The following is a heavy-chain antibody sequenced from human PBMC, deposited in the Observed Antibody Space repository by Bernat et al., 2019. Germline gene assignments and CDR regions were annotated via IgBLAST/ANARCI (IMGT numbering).Heavy chain of an antibody. CDR1: RFSFSGFS. Sequence: EVHVVESGGGLVQPGGSLRLSCSASRFSFSGFSMHWVRQAPGKGLEYVSAIDPDGVGTWYADSVKGRFTISRDNSKNTLYLQMTSLRPEDTALYYCVNDLHAVVFNWGQGAQVTVSS. D-gene: IGHD2-21*01. CDR3: VNDLHAVVFN. V-gene: IGHV3-64D*08. CDR2: IDPDGVGT. J-gene: IGHJ4*02.